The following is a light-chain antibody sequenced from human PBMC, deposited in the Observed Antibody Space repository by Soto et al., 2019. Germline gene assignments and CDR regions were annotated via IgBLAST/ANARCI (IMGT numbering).Light chain of an antibody. CDR3: CSYSSSSTLV. Sequence: SALTQPASVSGSPGQSIAISCTGTSSDVGAYNYVAWYQQHPGRAPKLLIYDVSDRPSGVSNRFSGSKSGNTASLTISGLLAEDEADYYCCSYSSSSTLVFGGGTKLTVL. V-gene: IGLV2-14*03. J-gene: IGLJ2*01. CDR2: DVS. CDR1: SSDVGAYNY.